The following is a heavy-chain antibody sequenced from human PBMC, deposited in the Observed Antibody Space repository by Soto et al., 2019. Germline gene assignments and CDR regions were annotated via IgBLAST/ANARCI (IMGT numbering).Heavy chain of an antibody. CDR3: AKGLINGRWYAAD. D-gene: IGHD6-13*01. Sequence: EVHLLESGGGLVQPGESLRLSCGASGFTFSRCVMSWVRQAPGKGLEWVSCISDSGAGTHYADSVKGRFTISRDNSKNTMYLQMNNLRAEDMGVYYCAKGLINGRWYAADWGQGTLVTVSS. CDR2: ISDSGAGT. V-gene: IGHV3-23*01. J-gene: IGHJ4*02. CDR1: GFTFSRCV.